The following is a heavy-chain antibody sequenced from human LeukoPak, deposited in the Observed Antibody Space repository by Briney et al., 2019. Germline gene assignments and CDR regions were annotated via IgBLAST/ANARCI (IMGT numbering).Heavy chain of an antibody. CDR3: AREKIIAVAGIEDY. V-gene: IGHV3-7*01. Sequence: GGSLRLSCAASGFTFSSYAMHWVRQAPGKGLEWVANIKQDGSEKYYVDSVKGRFTISRDNAKNSLYLQMNSLRAEDTAVYYCAREKIIAVAGIEDYWGQGTLVTVSS. CDR1: GFTFSSYA. D-gene: IGHD6-19*01. CDR2: IKQDGSEK. J-gene: IGHJ4*02.